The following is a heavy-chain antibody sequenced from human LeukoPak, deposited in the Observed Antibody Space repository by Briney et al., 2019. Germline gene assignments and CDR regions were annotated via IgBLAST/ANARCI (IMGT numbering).Heavy chain of an antibody. J-gene: IGHJ4*02. V-gene: IGHV1-46*01. Sequence: GASVKVSCKASGYTFTSYYMHWVRQAPGQGLEWMGIINPSGGCTSYAQKFQGRVTMTRDMSTSTVYMELSSLRSEDTAVYYCARTMLDCSSTSCYDYWGQGTLVTVSS. CDR2: INPSGGCT. CDR1: GYTFTSYY. D-gene: IGHD2-2*01. CDR3: ARTMLDCSSTSCYDY.